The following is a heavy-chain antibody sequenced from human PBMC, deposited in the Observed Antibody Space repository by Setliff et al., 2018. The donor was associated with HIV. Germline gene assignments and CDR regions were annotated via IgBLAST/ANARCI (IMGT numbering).Heavy chain of an antibody. V-gene: IGHV3-21*01. D-gene: IGHD3-16*01. CDR3: ARDRRASQYYLDY. CDR2: ISSTSTYI. J-gene: IGHJ4*02. Sequence: GGSLRLSCAASGFSLSGYDMTWVRQAPGEGLEWVSSISSTSTYIYYADSVKGRFTISRDNAKNTLYLQLNSLRAEDTAVYYCARDRRASQYYLDYWGQGTLVTVSS. CDR1: GFSLSGYD.